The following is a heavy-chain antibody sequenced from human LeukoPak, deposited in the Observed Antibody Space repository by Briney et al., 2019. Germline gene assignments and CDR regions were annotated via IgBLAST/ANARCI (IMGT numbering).Heavy chain of an antibody. CDR3: ARDNVMVAMRFDS. CDR2: IDPSGHGT. D-gene: IGHD2-2*01. Sequence: ASVKVSCKASGFTFNNYHVHWVRQAPGQGPEWMGIIDPSGHGTTYAQRFQGRVTMTWEASTSTVYMELSSLRSDDTAVYYCARDNVMVAMRFDSRGQGTLVTVSS. V-gene: IGHV1-46*02. CDR1: GFTFNNYH. J-gene: IGHJ4*02.